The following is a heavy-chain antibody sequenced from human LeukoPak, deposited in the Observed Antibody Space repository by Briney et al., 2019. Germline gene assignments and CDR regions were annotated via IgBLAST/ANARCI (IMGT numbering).Heavy chain of an antibody. CDR1: GYTFTSYG. J-gene: IGHJ5*02. CDR3: ARRNDYGGNGDWFDP. Sequence: GASVKVSCKASGYTFTSYGISWVRQAPGQGLEWMGWISAYNGNTNYAQKLQGRVTMTTDTSTSTAYMELRSLRSDDTAVYYCARRNDYGGNGDWFDPWGQGTLVTVSS. D-gene: IGHD4-23*01. V-gene: IGHV1-18*01. CDR2: ISAYNGNT.